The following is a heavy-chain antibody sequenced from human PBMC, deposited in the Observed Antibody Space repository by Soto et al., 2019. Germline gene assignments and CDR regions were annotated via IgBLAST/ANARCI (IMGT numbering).Heavy chain of an antibody. Sequence: QLQLQESGPGLVKPSETLSLTCTVSGGSISSSSYYWGWIRQPPGKGLEWIGSIYYSGSTYYNPSLKSRVTISVDTSKNQFSLKLSSVTAADTAVYYCALKSGRNYYYGMDVWGQGTTVTVSS. J-gene: IGHJ6*02. CDR1: GGSISSSSYY. CDR3: ALKSGRNYYYGMDV. CDR2: IYYSGST. V-gene: IGHV4-39*01. D-gene: IGHD2-8*02.